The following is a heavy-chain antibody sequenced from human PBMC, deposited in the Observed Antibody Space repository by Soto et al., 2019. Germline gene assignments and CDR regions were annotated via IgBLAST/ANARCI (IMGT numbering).Heavy chain of an antibody. CDR1: GYSFSNYW. CDR3: TRQSSYYGMDV. V-gene: IGHV5-51*01. CDR2: IYPDDSDT. Sequence: GESLKISGKGSGYSFSNYWIGWVRQMPGKGLEWMGIIYPDDSDTRYNPSFQGQVTISADKSITTAYLQWSSLKASDTAMYYCTRQSSYYGMDVWGQGTTVTVSS. J-gene: IGHJ6*02.